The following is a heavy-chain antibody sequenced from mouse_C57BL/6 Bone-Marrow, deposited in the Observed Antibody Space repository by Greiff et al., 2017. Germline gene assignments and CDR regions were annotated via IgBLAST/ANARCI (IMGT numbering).Heavy chain of an antibody. V-gene: IGHV1-59*01. J-gene: IGHJ3*01. CDR3: AIPLYYYGSMWFAY. CDR1: GYTFTSYW. D-gene: IGHD1-1*01. Sequence: QVQLKQPGAELVRPGTSVKLSCKASGYTFTSYWMHWVKQRPGQGLEWIGVIDPSDSYTNYNQKFKGKATLTVDTSSSTAYMQLSILTSEDSAVYYCAIPLYYYGSMWFAYWGQGTLVTVSA. CDR2: IDPSDSYT.